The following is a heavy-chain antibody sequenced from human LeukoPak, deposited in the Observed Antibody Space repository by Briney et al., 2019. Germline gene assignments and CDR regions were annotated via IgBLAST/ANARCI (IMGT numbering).Heavy chain of an antibody. D-gene: IGHD3-16*01. CDR1: GFTFSSYW. J-gene: IGHJ4*02. CDR2: INTDGTYT. CDR3: AKDMTGPDDS. Sequence: GGSLRLSCAASGFTFSSYWMNWVRQAPGKGLVWVSRINTDGTYTSYADSVKGRFTISRDNAQNTLFLQMTSLRVEDTAVYYCAKDMTGPDDSWGPGTLVTVSS. V-gene: IGHV3-74*01.